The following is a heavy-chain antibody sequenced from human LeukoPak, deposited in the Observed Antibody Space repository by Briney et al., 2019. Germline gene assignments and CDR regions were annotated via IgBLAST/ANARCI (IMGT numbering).Heavy chain of an antibody. CDR2: IRYDGSNK. Sequence: PGGSLRLSCAASGFTFSSYGMHWVRQAPGKGLEWVAFIRYDGSNKYYADPVKGRFTISRDNSKNTLYLQMNSLRAEDTAVYYCAKAQGWELPYYFDYWGQGTLVTVSS. V-gene: IGHV3-30*02. J-gene: IGHJ4*02. D-gene: IGHD1-26*01. CDR3: AKAQGWELPYYFDY. CDR1: GFTFSSYG.